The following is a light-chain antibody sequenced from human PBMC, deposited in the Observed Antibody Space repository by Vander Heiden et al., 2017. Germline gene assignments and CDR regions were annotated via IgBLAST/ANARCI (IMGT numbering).Light chain of an antibody. V-gene: IGLV1-51*02. J-gene: IGLJ3*02. CDR2: ENN. Sequence: QSVLTQPPSVSAAPGQKVTSSCSGSSSNIGNNYVSWYQQLPGTAPKLLIYENNKRPSGIPDRFSGSKSGTSATLGITGLQTGDEADYYCGTWDSSLSGGVFGGGTTLTVL. CDR1: SSNIGNNY. CDR3: GTWDSSLSGGV.